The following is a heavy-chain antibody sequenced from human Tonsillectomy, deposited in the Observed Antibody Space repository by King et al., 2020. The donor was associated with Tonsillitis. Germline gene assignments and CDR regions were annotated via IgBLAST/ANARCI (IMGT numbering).Heavy chain of an antibody. V-gene: IGHV4-59*01. CDR2: IYYSGTT. J-gene: IGHJ4*02. D-gene: IGHD1-1*01. Sequence: VQLQESGPGLVKPSETLSLTCTVSGGSITSYYWSWIRQPPGKRLEWIGYIYYSGTTNYNPSPKSRVTISVDTSNNQFSLRLSSVTAADTAVYYCARVNNWNPHYYFDYWGQGTLVTVSS. CDR3: ARVNNWNPHYYFDY. CDR1: GGSITSYY.